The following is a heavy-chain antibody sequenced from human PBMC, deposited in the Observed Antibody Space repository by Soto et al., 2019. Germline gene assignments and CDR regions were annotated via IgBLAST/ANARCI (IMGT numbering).Heavy chain of an antibody. CDR1: GFTFSSDW. J-gene: IGHJ4*02. CDR2: IDSSGRTT. CDR3: ARWFTGGNFDYFDY. V-gene: IGHV3-74*01. Sequence: EVQLVDSGGGLVQTGGSLRLSCAASGFTFSSDWMHWFRQAPGKGLVWVSRIDSSGRTTTYADSVKGRFTISRDNAKNTLYLQMNGLRAEDTALYYCARWFTGGNFDYFDYWGQGTQVTVSS. D-gene: IGHD2-21*02.